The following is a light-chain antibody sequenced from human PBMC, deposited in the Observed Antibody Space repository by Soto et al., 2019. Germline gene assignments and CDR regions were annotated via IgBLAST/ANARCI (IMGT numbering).Light chain of an antibody. CDR1: QSVNSRF. CDR3: QRYGDSPPNT. Sequence: EIVLTQSPGTLSLSPGESATLSCRASQSVNSRFLAWYQHKPGQAPRLLIYAASTRATGIPDRFSGSASGTDFFTLTISRLEXXDFAVYYCQRYGDSPPNTFGQGTKLEIK. J-gene: IGKJ2*01. V-gene: IGKV3-20*01. CDR2: AAS.